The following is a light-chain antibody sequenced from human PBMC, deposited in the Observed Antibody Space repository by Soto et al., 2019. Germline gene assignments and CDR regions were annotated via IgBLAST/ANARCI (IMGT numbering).Light chain of an antibody. CDR2: GAS. J-gene: IGKJ2*01. V-gene: IGKV3-20*01. CDR1: QSVSSTY. CDR3: QQYGRSPPFT. Sequence: IVLTQSPGTLSLSPGERATLSCRASQSVSSTYIAWYQQNPGQAPRLLIYGASSRATGIPDRFSGSGSGTDFTLTNSRLEPEDFAVYFCQQYGRSPPFTFGQGTKVEIK.